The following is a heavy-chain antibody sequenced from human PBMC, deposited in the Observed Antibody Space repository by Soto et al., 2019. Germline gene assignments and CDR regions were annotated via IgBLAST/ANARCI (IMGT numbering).Heavy chain of an antibody. V-gene: IGHV4-39*01. J-gene: IGHJ3*02. D-gene: IGHD3-9*01. CDR1: GGSISSSSYY. CDR3: ARSRETYYDILTGYAIQILRSAAFDI. CDR2: IYYSGST. Sequence: SETLSLTCTVSGGSISSSSYYWGWIRQPPGKGLEWIGSIYYSGSTYYNPSLKSRVTISVDTSKNQFSLKLSSVTAADTAVYYCARSRETYYDILTGYAIQILRSAAFDIWGQGTMVTVSS.